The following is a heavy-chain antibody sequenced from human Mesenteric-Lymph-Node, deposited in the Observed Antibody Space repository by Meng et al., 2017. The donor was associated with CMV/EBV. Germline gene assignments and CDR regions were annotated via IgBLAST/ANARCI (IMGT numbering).Heavy chain of an antibody. J-gene: IGHJ4*02. CDR3: AKQGGKAVAGNYIGY. CDR2: IRNDGDKK. CDR1: RFTFSSYD. V-gene: IGHV3-30*02. Sequence: GGSLRLSCAASRFTFSSYDMHWVRQAPGKGLEWVAIIRNDGDKKYYAESVEGRFTISRDNSKNTLYLQMNSLRAEDTAVYHCAKQGGKAVAGNYIGYWGQGTLVTVSS. D-gene: IGHD6-19*01.